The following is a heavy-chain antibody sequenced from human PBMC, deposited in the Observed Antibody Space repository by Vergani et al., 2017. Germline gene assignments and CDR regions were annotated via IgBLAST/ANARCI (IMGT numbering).Heavy chain of an antibody. CDR3: AKAGLAAAGTDYYYYYMDV. V-gene: IGHV3-9*01. J-gene: IGHJ6*03. Sequence: EVQLVESGGGLVQPGRSLRLSCAASGFTFDDYAMHWVRQAPGKGLERVSGISWNSGSIGYAVSVKGRFTISRDNAKNSLYLQMNSLRAEDTALYYCAKAGLAAAGTDYYYYYMDVWGKGTTVTVSS. D-gene: IGHD6-13*01. CDR2: ISWNSGSI. CDR1: GFTFDDYA.